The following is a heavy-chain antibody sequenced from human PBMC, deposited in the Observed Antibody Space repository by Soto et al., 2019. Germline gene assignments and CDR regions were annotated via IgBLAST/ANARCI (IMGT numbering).Heavy chain of an antibody. Sequence: PSETLSLTCTVSGGSMSPYYWSWIRQPPGKGLEWVASVYYGGRSYYNPSLNGRVTISVDTSKNQFSLKLSSVTAADTAVYYCARLITMIRGVFYYHYGMDVWGQGTTVTVSS. J-gene: IGHJ6*02. CDR2: VYYGGRS. D-gene: IGHD3-10*01. CDR3: ARLITMIRGVFYYHYGMDV. CDR1: GGSMSPYY. V-gene: IGHV4-39*07.